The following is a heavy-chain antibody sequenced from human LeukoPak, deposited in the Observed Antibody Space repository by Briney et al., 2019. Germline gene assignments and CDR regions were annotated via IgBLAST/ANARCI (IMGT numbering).Heavy chain of an antibody. CDR2: IRYDGSNK. V-gene: IGHV3-30*02. CDR3: AKDSSVFHYGSRNLDY. J-gene: IGHJ4*02. CDR1: GFTFSSYE. Sequence: PGGSLRLSCAASGFTFSSYEMNWVRQAPGKGLEWVAFIRYDGSNKYYADSVKGRSTISRDNSKNTLYLQMNSLRAEDTAVFYCAKDSSVFHYGSRNLDYWGQGTLVTVSS. D-gene: IGHD3-22*01.